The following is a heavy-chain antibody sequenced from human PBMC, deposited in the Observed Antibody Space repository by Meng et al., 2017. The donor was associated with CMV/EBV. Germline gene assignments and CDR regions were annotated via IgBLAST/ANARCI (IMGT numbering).Heavy chain of an antibody. Sequence: ASVKVSCKASGYTFTSYDINWVRQATGQGLEWMGWMNPNSGNTGYAQKFQGRVTITRNTSISTAYMELSSLRPEDSAIYYCARVKRTLLVGPIIGPYGMDVWGQGTTVTVSS. D-gene: IGHD2-2*01. CDR3: ARVKRTLLVGPIIGPYGMDV. CDR1: GYTFTSYD. CDR2: MNPNSGNT. V-gene: IGHV1-8*03. J-gene: IGHJ6*02.